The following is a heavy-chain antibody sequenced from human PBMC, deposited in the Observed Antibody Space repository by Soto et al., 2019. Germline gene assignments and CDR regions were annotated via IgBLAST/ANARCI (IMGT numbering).Heavy chain of an antibody. CDR2: IYYSGST. D-gene: IGHD3-10*01. CDR1: GGSISSGGYY. Sequence: QVQLQESGPGLVKPSQTLSLTCTVSGGSISSGGYYWSWIRQHPGKGLEWIGYIYYSGSTYYNPSLKSRVTISVDTAKNQFSLKRSSVTAADTAVYYCARDRGDGSGTGYWGQGTLVTVSS. J-gene: IGHJ4*02. V-gene: IGHV4-31*03. CDR3: ARDRGDGSGTGY.